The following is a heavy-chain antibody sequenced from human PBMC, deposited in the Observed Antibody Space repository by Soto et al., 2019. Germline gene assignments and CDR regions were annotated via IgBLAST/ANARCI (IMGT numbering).Heavy chain of an antibody. D-gene: IGHD1-1*01. CDR2: ISSSVSTI. CDR3: ARERGTLNGVDP. CDR1: GFTYSSYE. Sequence: GGSLRLSCAASGFTYSSYEMHWVRQAPGKGLAWVSYISSSVSTIYYADSVKGRFTISRDNAKNSLYLQMNSLRAEDTAVYYCARERGTLNGVDPWGQGTLVTVSS. V-gene: IGHV3-48*03. J-gene: IGHJ5*02.